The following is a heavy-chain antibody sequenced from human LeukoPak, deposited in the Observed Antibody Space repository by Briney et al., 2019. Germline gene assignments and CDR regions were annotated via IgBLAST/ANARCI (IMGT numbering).Heavy chain of an antibody. D-gene: IGHD3-10*01. J-gene: IGHJ4*02. CDR3: ATHDPRGGPPFYFDH. V-gene: IGHV1-18*01. CDR2: ISTYKNNT. CDR1: GYTFTSYG. Sequence: ASVKDSCKASGYTFTSYGISWVRQAPGQGLEWMGWISTYKNNTNYAQKLQGRVTMTTDTSTSTAYMELRSLTEEDTAVYYCATHDPRGGPPFYFDHWGQGTPVTVSS.